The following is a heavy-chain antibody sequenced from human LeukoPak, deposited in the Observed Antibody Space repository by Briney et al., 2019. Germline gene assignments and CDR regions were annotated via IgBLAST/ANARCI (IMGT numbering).Heavy chain of an antibody. J-gene: IGHJ4*02. Sequence: ASVKVSCKASGYTFTSYGISWVRQAPGQGLEWMGIINPSGGSTSYAQKFQGRVTMTRDMSTSTVYMELSSLRSEDTAVYYCARDRPYDYVWGSYSAEWDYWGQGTLVTVSS. D-gene: IGHD3-16*01. V-gene: IGHV1-46*01. CDR3: ARDRPYDYVWGSYSAEWDY. CDR2: INPSGGST. CDR1: GYTFTSYG.